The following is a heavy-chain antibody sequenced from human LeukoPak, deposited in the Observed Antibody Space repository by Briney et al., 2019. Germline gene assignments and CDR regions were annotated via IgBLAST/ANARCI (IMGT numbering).Heavy chain of an antibody. J-gene: IGHJ4*02. CDR3: AKAVDSGYDEFLTDYFDY. CDR2: ISYDGSNK. Sequence: GRSLRLSCAASGFTFSSYGMHWVRQAPGKGLEWVAVISYDGSNKYYADSVKGRFTISRDNSKNTLYLQMNSLRAEDTAVYYCAKAVDSGYDEFLTDYFDYWGQGTLVTVSS. V-gene: IGHV3-30*18. CDR1: GFTFSSYG. D-gene: IGHD5-12*01.